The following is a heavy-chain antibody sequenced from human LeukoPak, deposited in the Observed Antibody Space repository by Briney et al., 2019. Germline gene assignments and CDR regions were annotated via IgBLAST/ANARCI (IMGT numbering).Heavy chain of an antibody. CDR1: GFTFSSYW. V-gene: IGHV3-74*01. J-gene: IGHJ3*02. Sequence: GGSLRLSCAASGFTFSSYWMHWVRHAPGKGLVWVSRINSDGSSTSYADSVKGRFTISRDNAKNTLYLQMNSLRAEYTAVYYCARAKGYSRRAFDIWGQGTMVTVSS. D-gene: IGHD3-22*01. CDR2: INSDGSST. CDR3: ARAKGYSRRAFDI.